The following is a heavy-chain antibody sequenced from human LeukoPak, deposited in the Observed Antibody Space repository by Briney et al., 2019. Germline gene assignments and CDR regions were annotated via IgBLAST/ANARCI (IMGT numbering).Heavy chain of an antibody. CDR3: AREGPAERFWDDAFDI. D-gene: IGHD3-3*01. Sequence: GASVKVSCKASGYTFTSYAMNWVRQAPGQGLEWMGWINTNTGNPTYAQGFTGRFVFSLDTSVSTAYLQISSLKVEDTAVYYCAREGPAERFWDDAFDIWGQGTMVTVSS. J-gene: IGHJ3*02. CDR1: GYTFTSYA. CDR2: INTNTGNP. V-gene: IGHV7-4-1*02.